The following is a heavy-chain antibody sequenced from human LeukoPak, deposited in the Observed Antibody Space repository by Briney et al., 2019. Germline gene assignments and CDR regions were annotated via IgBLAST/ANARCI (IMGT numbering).Heavy chain of an antibody. CDR3: ARSISYYYDAFDI. CDR2: IYTSGST. CDR1: GGSISSGSYY. J-gene: IGHJ3*02. D-gene: IGHD3-10*01. V-gene: IGHV4-61*02. Sequence: PSETLSLTCTVSGGSISSGSYYWSWIQQPAGKGLEWIGRIYTSGSTNYNPSLKSRVTISVDTSKNQFSLKLSSVTAADTAVYYCARSISYYYDAFDIWGQGTMVTVSS.